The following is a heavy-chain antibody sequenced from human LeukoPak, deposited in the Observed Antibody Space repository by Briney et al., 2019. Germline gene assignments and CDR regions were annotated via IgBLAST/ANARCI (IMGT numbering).Heavy chain of an antibody. Sequence: GGSLRLSCAASGFTFSDYYMSWIRQAPGKGLGWVSYISSSGSTLYYADSVKGRFTISRDNAKNSLYLQMNSLRAEDTAVYYCAKGRSPGSGSGSYIPYDYWGQGTLVTVSS. CDR3: AKGRSPGSGSGSYIPYDY. J-gene: IGHJ4*02. CDR2: ISSSGSTL. D-gene: IGHD3-10*01. CDR1: GFTFSDYY. V-gene: IGHV3-11*01.